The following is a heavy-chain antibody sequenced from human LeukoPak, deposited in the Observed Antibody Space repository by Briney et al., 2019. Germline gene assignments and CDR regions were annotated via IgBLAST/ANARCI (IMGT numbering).Heavy chain of an antibody. J-gene: IGHJ4*02. CDR2: IQQDGSEK. CDR1: GFTFSSYW. D-gene: IGHD3-10*01. V-gene: IGHV3-7*01. Sequence: GGSLRLSCAASGFTFSSYWMSWVRQAPGKGLEWVANIQQDGSEKYYVDSVKGRFTISRDNAKNSLYLQMNSLRAEDTAVYYCASRLVWFGELLGDYWGQGTLVTVSS. CDR3: ASRLVWFGELLGDY.